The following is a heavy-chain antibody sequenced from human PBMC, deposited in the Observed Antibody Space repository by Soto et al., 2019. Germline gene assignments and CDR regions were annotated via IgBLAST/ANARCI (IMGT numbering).Heavy chain of an antibody. V-gene: IGHV5-51*01. CDR3: ARPRSSSRNYYGMDV. J-gene: IGHJ6*02. CDR1: GYRFTSYW. D-gene: IGHD6-13*01. Sequence: LGESLKISCKGSGYRFTSYWSGWVRQMPGKGLEWMGIIYPGDSDTRYSPSFQGQVTISADKSISTAYLQWSSLKASDTAMYYCARPRSSSRNYYGMDVWGQGTTVTVSS. CDR2: IYPGDSDT.